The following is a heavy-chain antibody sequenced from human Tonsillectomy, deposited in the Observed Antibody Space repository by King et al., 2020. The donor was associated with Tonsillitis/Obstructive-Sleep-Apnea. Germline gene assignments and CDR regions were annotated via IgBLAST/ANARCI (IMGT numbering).Heavy chain of an antibody. D-gene: IGHD4-23*01. CDR2: IYWDDDK. CDR1: GFSLSTSGVG. J-gene: IGHJ3*02. CDR3: AHRSGNSIGGVWRGAFDI. V-gene: IGHV2-5*02. Sequence: ITLQESGPTLVKPTQTLTLTCTFSGFSLSTSGVGVGWIRQPPGKALEWLALIYWDDDKRYSPSLKSRLTITKDTSKNQVVLTMTNMDPVDTATYYCAHRSGNSIGGVWRGAFDIWGQGTMVTVSS.